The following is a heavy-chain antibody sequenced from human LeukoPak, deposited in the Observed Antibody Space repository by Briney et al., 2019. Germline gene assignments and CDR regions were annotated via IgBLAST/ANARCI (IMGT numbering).Heavy chain of an antibody. V-gene: IGHV4-39*01. CDR2: IYYSGST. Sequence: SETLSLTCTVSGVSISSSSYYWGGIRQPPGKRLEWSGSIYYSGSTYYNPSLKSRVTISVDTSKNQFSLKLSSVTAADTAVYYCASWRYFDWLLYDYWGQGTLVTVSS. D-gene: IGHD3-9*01. J-gene: IGHJ4*02. CDR1: GVSISSSSYY. CDR3: ASWRYFDWLLYDY.